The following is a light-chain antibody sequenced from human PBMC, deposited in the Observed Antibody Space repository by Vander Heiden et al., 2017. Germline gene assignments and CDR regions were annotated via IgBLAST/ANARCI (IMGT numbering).Light chain of an antibody. CDR2: WAP. CDR1: QSVLYSSNNKKY. CDR3: QPIRT. V-gene: IGKV4-1*01. J-gene: IGKJ1*01. Sequence: DIVMTQSPDSLAVSLGERATINCKSSQSVLYSSNNKKYLAWYQQKPGQHPKLRIYWAPNRESGVNDRFNGSGSETDFTRSCSSMKAEDVEGDYGQPIRTFGQGTKVEIK.